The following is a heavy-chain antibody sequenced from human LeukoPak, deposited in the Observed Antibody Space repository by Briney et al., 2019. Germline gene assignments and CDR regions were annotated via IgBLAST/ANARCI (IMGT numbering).Heavy chain of an antibody. CDR3: ARVVTWFDP. J-gene: IGHJ5*02. V-gene: IGHV3-7*04. Sequence: ETGGSLRPSCAASGFAFSSFWMSWVRQAPGKGLEWVAHIKEDGSMQSYVDSVKGRFTISRDNAKNSVYLQMNSLRAEDTAVYYCARVVTWFDPWGQGSLVTVSS. CDR1: GFAFSSFW. CDR2: IKEDGSMQ.